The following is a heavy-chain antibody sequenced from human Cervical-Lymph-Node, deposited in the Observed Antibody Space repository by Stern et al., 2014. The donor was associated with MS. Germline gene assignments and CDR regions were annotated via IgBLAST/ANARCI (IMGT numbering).Heavy chain of an antibody. V-gene: IGHV5-51*03. D-gene: IGHD5-12*01. CDR2: IFPRDSNT. CDR3: ARSPATPSGYDRFDY. Sequence: EDQLVESGAEVKKPGESLKISCEASGYLFDDYWIGWVRQMSGRGLELVAIIFPRDSNTRYSPSVQGQVTISADKSISTPYLQWSSLKASDTAIFYCARSPATPSGYDRFDYWGQGALVTVSS. CDR1: GYLFDDYW. J-gene: IGHJ4*02.